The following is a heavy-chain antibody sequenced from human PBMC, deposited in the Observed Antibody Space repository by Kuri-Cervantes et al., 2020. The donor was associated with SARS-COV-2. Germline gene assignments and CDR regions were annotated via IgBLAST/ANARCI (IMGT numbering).Heavy chain of an antibody. J-gene: IGHJ4*01. V-gene: IGHV1-69*13. Sequence: SVKVSCKASGCTFSSYAISWVRQAPGQGLEWMGGIIPIFGTANYAQKFQGRVTITADESTSTAYMELSRLRSEDTAVYYCARSYYYDSSGYYPGDYWGQGTLVTVSS. D-gene: IGHD3-22*01. CDR3: ARSYYYDSSGYYPGDY. CDR2: IIPIFGTA. CDR1: GCTFSSYA.